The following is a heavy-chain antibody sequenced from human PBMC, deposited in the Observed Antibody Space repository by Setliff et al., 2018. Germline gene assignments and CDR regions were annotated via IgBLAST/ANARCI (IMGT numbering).Heavy chain of an antibody. J-gene: IGHJ5*02. Sequence: SETLSLTCAVSGGSISSSNWWSWVRQPPGKGLEWIGSIYWSGNTWYNPSFKSRVTISVDTSKNQFSLKLSSVTAADTAVYYCARGIGGYCSSMSCSNESWPWGQGTQVTVSS. CDR2: IYWSGNT. D-gene: IGHD2-2*01. CDR1: GGSISSSNW. CDR3: ARGIGGYCSSMSCSNESWP. V-gene: IGHV4-4*02.